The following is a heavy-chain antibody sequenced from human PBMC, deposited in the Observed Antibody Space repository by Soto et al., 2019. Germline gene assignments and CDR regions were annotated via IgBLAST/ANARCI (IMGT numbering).Heavy chain of an antibody. D-gene: IGHD6-19*01. Sequence: EVQLVESGGGLVQPGGSLKLSCAASGFTFSGSAMHWVRQASGKGLEWVGRIRSKANSYATAYAASVKGRFTISRDDSKNTAYLQMNSLKTEDTAVYYCTWGSSGWDYYYYYGMDVWGQGTTVTVSS. CDR3: TWGSSGWDYYYYYGMDV. CDR1: GFTFSGSA. J-gene: IGHJ6*02. V-gene: IGHV3-73*02. CDR2: IRSKANSYAT.